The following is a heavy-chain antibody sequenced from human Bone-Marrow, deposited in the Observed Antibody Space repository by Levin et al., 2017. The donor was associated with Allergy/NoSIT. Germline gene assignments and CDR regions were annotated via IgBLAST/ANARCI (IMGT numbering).Heavy chain of an antibody. V-gene: IGHV3-30-3*01. D-gene: IGHD2-2*02. Sequence: GGSLRLSCAASGLTFSTYSLHWVRQAPGKGLEWVSLISSDGSKKFYADSVKGRFTISRDNSKNTVFLQMNSMRPEDTAVYSCARDRCSSINCYKYYYFYGLDVWGQGTTVIVSS. CDR2: ISSDGSKK. CDR1: GLTFSTYS. CDR3: ARDRCSSINCYKYYYFYGLDV. J-gene: IGHJ6*02.